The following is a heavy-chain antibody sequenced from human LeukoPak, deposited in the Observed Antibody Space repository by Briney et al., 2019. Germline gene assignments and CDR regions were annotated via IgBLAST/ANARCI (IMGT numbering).Heavy chain of an antibody. CDR3: AGIVPYDYGYIDH. J-gene: IGHJ4*02. CDR2: VYDSGTT. D-gene: IGHD4/OR15-4a*01. Sequence: SETLSLTCTVSGASISSYYWSWIEQPPGKGLEWIGYVYDSGTTNYNPSLKSRVTMSVDTSKNQFSLKLSSVTAADTAVCYCAGIVPYDYGYIDHWGQGTLVTVPS. CDR1: GASISSYY. V-gene: IGHV4-59*01.